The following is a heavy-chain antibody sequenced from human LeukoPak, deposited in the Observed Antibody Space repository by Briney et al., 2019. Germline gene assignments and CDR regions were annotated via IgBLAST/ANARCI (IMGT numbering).Heavy chain of an antibody. Sequence: SGGSLRLSCAASGFTFSSYAMSWVRQTPGKGLEWVSGITGSGGSTNYADSVKGRFTISRDNSKSSLYLQMNSLRVEDTAVYYCAKSPRHSTYSEILDYWGQGTLVTVSS. CDR3: AKSPRHSTYSEILDY. J-gene: IGHJ4*02. D-gene: IGHD5/OR15-5a*01. CDR2: ITGSGGST. CDR1: GFTFSSYA. V-gene: IGHV3-23*01.